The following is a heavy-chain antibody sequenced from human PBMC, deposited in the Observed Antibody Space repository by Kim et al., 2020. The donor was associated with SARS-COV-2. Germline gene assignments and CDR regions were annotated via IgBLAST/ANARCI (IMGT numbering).Heavy chain of an antibody. CDR1: GGSVSSGSYY. D-gene: IGHD3-10*01. J-gene: IGHJ5*02. Sequence: SETLSLTCTVSGGSVSSGSYYWSWIRQPPGKGLEWIGYIYYSGSTNYNPSLKSRVTISVDTSKNQFSLKLSSVTAADTAVYYCARAALSWDTVRGSWWFDPWGQGTLVTVSS. CDR3: ARAALSWDTVRGSWWFDP. V-gene: IGHV4-61*01. CDR2: IYYSGST.